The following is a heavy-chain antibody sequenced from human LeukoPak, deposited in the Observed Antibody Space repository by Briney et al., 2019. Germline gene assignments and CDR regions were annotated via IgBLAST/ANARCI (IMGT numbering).Heavy chain of an antibody. Sequence: SETLSLTCNVSDDSINRGSSSYYWGWIRQPPGKGLEWIGSIDYSGHTYYNPSLKSRVIISVDTSKTQFSLKLNSVTAADTAVYYCARLRRWLQSIDTWGQGTLVIVSS. CDR1: DDSINRGSSSYY. V-gene: IGHV4-39*01. CDR3: ARLRRWLQSIDT. CDR2: IDYSGHT. J-gene: IGHJ5*02. D-gene: IGHD5-24*01.